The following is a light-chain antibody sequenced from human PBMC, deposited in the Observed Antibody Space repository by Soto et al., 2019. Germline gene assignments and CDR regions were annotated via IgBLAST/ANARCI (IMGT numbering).Light chain of an antibody. CDR1: SSDVGGYNY. Sequence: QSALTQPASVSGSPGQSITISCTGTSSDVGGYNYVSWYQQHPGKAPTLMIYDVSNRPSGVSNRFSGSKSGNTASLTISGPQAEDEADYCCSSYTSSSTVVFGGGTKLTVL. CDR2: DVS. J-gene: IGLJ2*01. V-gene: IGLV2-14*01. CDR3: SSYTSSSTVV.